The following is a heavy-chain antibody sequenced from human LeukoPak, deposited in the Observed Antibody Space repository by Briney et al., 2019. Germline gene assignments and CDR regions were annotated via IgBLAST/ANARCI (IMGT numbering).Heavy chain of an antibody. CDR2: IYYSGST. Sequence: PSETLSLTCAVYGGSFSGYYWSWIRQPPGKGLEWIGYIYYSGSTNYNPSLKSRVTISVDTSKNQFSLKLSSVTAADTAVYYCARDYKQWLGRARYYYMDVWGKGTTVTVSS. V-gene: IGHV4-59*01. CDR3: ARDYKQWLGRARYYYMDV. D-gene: IGHD6-19*01. J-gene: IGHJ6*03. CDR1: GGSFSGYY.